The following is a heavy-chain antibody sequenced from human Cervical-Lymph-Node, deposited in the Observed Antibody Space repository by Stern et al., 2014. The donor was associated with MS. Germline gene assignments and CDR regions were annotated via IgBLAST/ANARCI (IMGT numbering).Heavy chain of an antibody. Sequence: EVQLVQSGAEGKKPGGSLKISCKGSGYRITSYWIGWVGQMPGKGLEWMGISDPGYSDTRSSPSFQGQVTISADKSISSSFLQWSSLKASDTAMYYCARVDSGMVTPFDYWGQGTLVTVSS. D-gene: IGHD5-18*01. J-gene: IGHJ4*02. CDR3: ARVDSGMVTPFDY. CDR1: GYRITSYW. V-gene: IGHV5-51*01. CDR2: SDPGYSDT.